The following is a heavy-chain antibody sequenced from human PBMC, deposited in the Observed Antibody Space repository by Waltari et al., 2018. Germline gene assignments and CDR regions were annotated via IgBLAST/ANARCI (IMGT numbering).Heavy chain of an antibody. Sequence: QLQLQESGPGLVKTSQTLSLTCAVSGGPMSRGDYSWSWIRQSPGKGLEWIGHITYRGKTYYNPALKSRVAMSLDKSKNHFSLNLTAVTAADTAVYYCARYFVPLEVPTAYFDFWGQGTLVTVSS. V-gene: IGHV4-30-2*06. CDR2: ITYRGKT. J-gene: IGHJ4*02. CDR1: GGPMSRGDYS. CDR3: ARYFVPLEVPTAYFDF. D-gene: IGHD2-2*01.